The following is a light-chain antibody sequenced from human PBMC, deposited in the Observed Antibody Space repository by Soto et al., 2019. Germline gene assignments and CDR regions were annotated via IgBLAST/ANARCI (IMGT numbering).Light chain of an antibody. V-gene: IGKV1-5*03. J-gene: IGKJ4*01. CDR3: QQYNGYPLT. CDR2: KAS. CDR1: QSIASW. Sequence: DIQMTQSPSTLSASVGDRVINTCRASQSIASWLAWYQQNPGKAPKLLIYKASTLQSGVPSRFSGSGSGTEFTLTISILQPDDFATYYCQQYNGYPLTFDGGTKVEIK.